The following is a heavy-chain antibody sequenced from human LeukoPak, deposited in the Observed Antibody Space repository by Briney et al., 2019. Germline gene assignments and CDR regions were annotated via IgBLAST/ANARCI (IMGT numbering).Heavy chain of an antibody. D-gene: IGHD1-14*01. J-gene: IGHJ4*02. V-gene: IGHV1-18*01. CDR2: ISAYNGNT. CDR1: GYTFTSYD. Sequence: ASVKVSCKASGYTFTSYDINWVRQAPGQGLEWMGWISAYNGNTNYAQKLQGRVTMTTDTSTSTAYMELRSLRSDDTAVYYCARVSQSWTGKTFDYWGQGTLVTVSS. CDR3: ARVSQSWTGKTFDY.